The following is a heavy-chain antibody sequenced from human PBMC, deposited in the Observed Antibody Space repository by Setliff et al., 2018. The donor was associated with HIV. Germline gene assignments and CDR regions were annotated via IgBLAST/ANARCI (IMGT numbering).Heavy chain of an antibody. D-gene: IGHD2-8*02. CDR2: IWYDGTNK. J-gene: IGHJ6*03. CDR1: GFTFRSFG. V-gene: IGHV3-33*01. CDR3: ARVFWYGLPQIYYYMDV. Sequence: GGSLRLSCAASGFTFRSFGMHWVRQVPGKGLEWVAVIWYDGTNKRYTDSVKGRFTISRDNAKNSLYLQMNSLRAEDTAVYYCARVFWYGLPQIYYYMDVWGKGTTVTVSS.